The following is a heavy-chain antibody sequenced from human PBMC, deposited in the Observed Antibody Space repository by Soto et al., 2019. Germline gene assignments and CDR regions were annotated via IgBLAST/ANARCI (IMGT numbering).Heavy chain of an antibody. D-gene: IGHD2-2*01. J-gene: IGHJ6*02. V-gene: IGHV3-11*01. CDR2: ISSSGSTI. CDR3: ARDLKAVVHQIHYNHYGLDV. Sequence: LRLSCAASEFVFSDYYMSWIRQAPGKGLEWISYISSSGSTISYADSVKGRFTISRDNAKNLLFLQMNSLRAEDTAVYYCARDLKAVVHQIHYNHYGLDVWGQGTTVTVYS. CDR1: EFVFSDYY.